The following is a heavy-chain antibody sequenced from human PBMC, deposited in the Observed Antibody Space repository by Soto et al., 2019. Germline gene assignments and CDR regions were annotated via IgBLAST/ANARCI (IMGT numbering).Heavy chain of an antibody. CDR2: IKQDGSEK. D-gene: IGHD2-2*02. CDR1: GFTFSSYW. CDR3: ARDPQFDIVVVPAAIIGY. Sequence: GGSLRLSCAASGFTFSSYWMSWVRQAPGKGLEWVANIKQDGSEKYYVDSVKGRFTISRDNAKNSLYLQMNSLRAEDTAVYYCARDPQFDIVVVPAAIIGYWGQGTLVTVSS. V-gene: IGHV3-7*01. J-gene: IGHJ4*02.